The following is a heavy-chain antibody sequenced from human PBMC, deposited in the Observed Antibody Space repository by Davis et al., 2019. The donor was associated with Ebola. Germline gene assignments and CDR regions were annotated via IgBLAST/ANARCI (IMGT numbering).Heavy chain of an antibody. CDR1: GFTFSSYA. Sequence: GESLKISCAASGFTFSSYAMSWVRQAPGKGLEWVSAISGSGGSTYYADSVKGRFTISRDNSKNTLYLQMNSLRAEDTAVYYCAKDDTQFDYWGQGTLVTVSS. CDR3: AKDDTQFDY. V-gene: IGHV3-23*01. CDR2: ISGSGGST. J-gene: IGHJ4*02.